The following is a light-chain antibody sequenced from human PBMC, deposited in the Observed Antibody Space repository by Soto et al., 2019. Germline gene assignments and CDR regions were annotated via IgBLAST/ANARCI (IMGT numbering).Light chain of an antibody. J-gene: IGKJ2*01. Sequence: EIVLSQSPRTRSFSPGVRVRLSCRFSQSVNSDLAWYQQTPGQAPRPLIYDASTRAAGVPARFSGSGSGTEFTLTISSLQSEDFALYYCQQYSQWPLYTFGQGTKVDIK. CDR2: DAS. CDR3: QQYSQWPLYT. CDR1: QSVNSD. V-gene: IGKV3-15*01.